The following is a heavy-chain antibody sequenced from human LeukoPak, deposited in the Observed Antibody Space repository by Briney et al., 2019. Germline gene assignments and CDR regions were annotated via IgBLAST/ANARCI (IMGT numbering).Heavy chain of an antibody. J-gene: IGHJ3*02. D-gene: IGHD2-2*01. V-gene: IGHV3-30-3*01. CDR2: ISYDGSNK. Sequence: AGGSLRLSCAASGFTFSSYAMHWVRQAPGKGLEWVAVISYDGSNKYYADSVKGRFTISRDNSKNTLYLQMNSLRAEDTAVYYCARDQEVVPAANSGAFDIWGQGTMVTVSS. CDR3: ARDQEVVPAANSGAFDI. CDR1: GFTFSSYA.